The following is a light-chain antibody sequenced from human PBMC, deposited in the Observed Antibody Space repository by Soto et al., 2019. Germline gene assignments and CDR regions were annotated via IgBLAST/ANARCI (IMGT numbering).Light chain of an antibody. CDR2: GAS. CDR1: QSVSSN. V-gene: IGKV3-15*01. Sequence: DIVMTQSPATLSVSPGERVTLSCRASQSVSSNLAWYQQEPGQAPRLLIYGASTRATGIPVRFSGSGSGTEFTLTISNLQSEDFAVYYCQHYNNWPPWTFGQGTKVEIK. J-gene: IGKJ1*01. CDR3: QHYNNWPPWT.